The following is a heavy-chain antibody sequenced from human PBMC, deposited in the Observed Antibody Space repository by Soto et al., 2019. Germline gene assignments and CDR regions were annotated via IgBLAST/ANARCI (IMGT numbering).Heavy chain of an antibody. Sequence: DVHLLESGGGLVQPGGSLRLSCAASGFTFSSYGMGWVRQAPGEGLEWVSSIGGSGSYTYYADSVKGRFTISRDNFKSTLYLQMNSLRAEDTAVYYCAKDNLAPYSKGWAIRFDPWGQGTLVTVSS. D-gene: IGHD6-19*01. J-gene: IGHJ5*02. V-gene: IGHV3-23*01. CDR1: GFTFSSYG. CDR3: AKDNLAPYSKGWAIRFDP. CDR2: IGGSGSYT.